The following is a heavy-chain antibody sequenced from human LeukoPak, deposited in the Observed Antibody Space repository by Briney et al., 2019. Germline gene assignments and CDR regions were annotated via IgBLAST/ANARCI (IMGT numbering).Heavy chain of an antibody. CDR2: ISDSGGNT. J-gene: IGHJ4*02. Sequence: PGGSLRLSCAASGFTFSSYAMSWVRQAPGKGLEWVSSISDSGGNTYYADSGKGRFTISRDNSKNTLYLQMNSLRAGDTAVYYCAKDGVWQSYYFDYWGQGTLVTVSS. V-gene: IGHV3-23*01. CDR1: GFTFSSYA. CDR3: AKDGVWQSYYFDY. D-gene: IGHD6-19*01.